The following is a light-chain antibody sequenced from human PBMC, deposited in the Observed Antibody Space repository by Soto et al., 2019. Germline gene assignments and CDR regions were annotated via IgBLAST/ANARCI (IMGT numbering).Light chain of an antibody. CDR3: VLYMGSGISV. CDR1: SGSVSISYY. Sequence: QTVVTQEPSFSVSPGRTVTLTCGLSSGSVSISYYPSWYQQTPGQAPRTLIYSTNTRSSGVPDRFSGSILGNKAALTITGAKADDESDYYCVLYMGSGISVFGGGTKVTVL. J-gene: IGLJ2*01. V-gene: IGLV8-61*01. CDR2: STN.